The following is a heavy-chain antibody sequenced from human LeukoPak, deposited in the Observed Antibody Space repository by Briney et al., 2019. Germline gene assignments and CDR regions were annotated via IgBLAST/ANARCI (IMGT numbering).Heavy chain of an antibody. J-gene: IGHJ4*02. CDR2: FYHSGSN. D-gene: IGHD3-22*01. V-gene: IGHV4-38-2*02. Sequence: SETLSLTCTVSGYSISSGYYWGWIRQPPGRGLEWIGSFYHSGSNSYNPSLKSRVTISVDTSKNQFSLKLSSVTAADTAVYYCARGYYYDSSGPFDYWGQGTLVTVSS. CDR1: GYSISSGYY. CDR3: ARGYYYDSSGPFDY.